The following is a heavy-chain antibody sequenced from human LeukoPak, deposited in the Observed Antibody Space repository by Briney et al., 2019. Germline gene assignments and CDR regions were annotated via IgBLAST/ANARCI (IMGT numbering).Heavy chain of an antibody. CDR2: ISWNSGTI. Sequence: GGSLRLSCAASGFTFDDYAMHWVRQAPGKGLEWVSGISWNSGTIGYADSVKGRFTISRDNAKNSLYLEMNSLRVEDTAMYYCARGSGYEHSRGGAFDIWGQGTMVTVSS. D-gene: IGHD5-12*01. J-gene: IGHJ3*02. CDR3: ARGSGYEHSRGGAFDI. V-gene: IGHV3-9*01. CDR1: GFTFDDYA.